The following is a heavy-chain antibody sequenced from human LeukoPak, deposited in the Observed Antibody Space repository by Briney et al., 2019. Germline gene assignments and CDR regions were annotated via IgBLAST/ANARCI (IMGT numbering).Heavy chain of an antibody. CDR2: IYYSVST. Sequence: SETLSLTCTVSGGSISSYYWSWIRQPPGKGLEWIGYIYYSVSTTYNPSLKSRVPISVDTSKIQFSLKLSSGTAADTAVYYCARRIAVAGYNDAFDIWGQGTMVTVSS. J-gene: IGHJ3*02. D-gene: IGHD6-19*01. V-gene: IGHV4-59*08. CDR3: ARRIAVAGYNDAFDI. CDR1: GGSISSYY.